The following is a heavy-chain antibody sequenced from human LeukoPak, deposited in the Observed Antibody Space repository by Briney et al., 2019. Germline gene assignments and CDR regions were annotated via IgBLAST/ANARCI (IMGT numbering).Heavy chain of an antibody. D-gene: IGHD7-27*01. V-gene: IGHV3-20*04. J-gene: IGHJ4*02. CDR2: INWNGGST. Sequence: GGSLRFSCAASGFTFDDYGMSWVRQAPGKGLEWVSGINWNGGSTGYADSVKGRFTISRDNAKNSLYLQMNSLRAEDTALYYCVRNWGSGDYFDYWGQGTVVTVSS. CDR1: GFTFDDYG. CDR3: VRNWGSGDYFDY.